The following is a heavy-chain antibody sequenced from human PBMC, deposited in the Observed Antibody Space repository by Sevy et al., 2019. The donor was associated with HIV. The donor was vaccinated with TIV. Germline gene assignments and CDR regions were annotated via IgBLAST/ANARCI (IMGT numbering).Heavy chain of an antibody. CDR3: ARAPPTGIVVALGAFDI. CDR2: IIPMFGTV. V-gene: IGHV1-69*13. D-gene: IGHD2-21*01. J-gene: IGHJ3*02. Sequence: ASVKVSCKASGGTFSSYAINWVRQAPGQGLEWMGGIIPMFGTVNYSQKFQGRVTITADESTTTAYMELSSLRSEDTAVYYCARAPPTGIVVALGAFDIWGQGTMVTVSS. CDR1: GGTFSSYA.